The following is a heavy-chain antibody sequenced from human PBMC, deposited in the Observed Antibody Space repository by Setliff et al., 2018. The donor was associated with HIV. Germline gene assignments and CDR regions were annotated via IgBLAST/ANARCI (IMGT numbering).Heavy chain of an antibody. D-gene: IGHD5-18*01. CDR3: AKSGVAMVTADAFDI. Sequence: GGSLRLSCAASGFTFSSYAMSWVRQAPGKGLEWVSAISGSGGSTYYADSVKGRFPISRDNSKNTLYLQMNSLRAEDTAVYYCAKSGVAMVTADAFDIWGQGTMVTVSS. V-gene: IGHV3-23*01. CDR2: ISGSGGST. CDR1: GFTFSSYA. J-gene: IGHJ3*02.